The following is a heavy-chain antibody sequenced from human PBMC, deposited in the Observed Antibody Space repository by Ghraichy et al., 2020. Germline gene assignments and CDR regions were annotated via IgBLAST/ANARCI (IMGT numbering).Heavy chain of an antibody. CDR3: AKGDSNSAMVNYFDY. CDR2: ISGSAGTT. D-gene: IGHD5-18*01. Sequence: LSLTTAPSRAPLTPDTARCIVYPLLNGLKRVSVISGSAGTTNYADSVKGRFTISRDNSKNTLFLQMNSLRTEETAVYYCAKGDSNSAMVNYFDYWGQGTLVTVSS. CDR1: RAPLTPDT. V-gene: IGHV3-23*01. J-gene: IGHJ4*02.